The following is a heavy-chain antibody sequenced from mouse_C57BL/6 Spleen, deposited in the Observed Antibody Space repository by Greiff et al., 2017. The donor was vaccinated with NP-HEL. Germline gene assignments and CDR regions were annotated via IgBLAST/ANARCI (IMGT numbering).Heavy chain of an antibody. Sequence: VQLQQSGPELVKPGASVKISCKASGYSFTGYYMNWVKQSPEKSLEWIGEINPSTGGTTYNQKFKAKATLTVDKSSSTAYMQLKSLTSEDSAVYYCARSGLLYYFDYWGQGTTLTVSS. V-gene: IGHV1-42*01. CDR2: INPSTGGT. J-gene: IGHJ2*01. CDR1: GYSFTGYY. CDR3: ARSGLLYYFDY. D-gene: IGHD3-1*01.